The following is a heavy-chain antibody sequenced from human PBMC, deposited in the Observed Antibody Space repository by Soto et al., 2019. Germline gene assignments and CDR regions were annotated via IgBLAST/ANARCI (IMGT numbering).Heavy chain of an antibody. CDR2: INPSSGGT. V-gene: IGHV1-46*01. J-gene: IGHJ5*02. D-gene: IGHD6-6*01. Sequence: ASVKVSCKASGYTFTTYSMHWVRQAPGQGLEWMGIINPSSGGTSYAQKFQGRVTMTRDTSTSTVYMELTSLRSEDTAVYYCATDRAPYRSPSSLASWGQGTLVTVSS. CDR1: GYTFTTYS. CDR3: ATDRAPYRSPSSLAS.